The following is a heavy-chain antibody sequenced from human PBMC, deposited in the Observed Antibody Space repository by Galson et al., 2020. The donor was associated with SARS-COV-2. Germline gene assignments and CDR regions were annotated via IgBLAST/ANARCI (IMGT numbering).Heavy chain of an antibody. Sequence: GGSLRLSCTASGFTFGDYAVSWFRQAPGKGLDWVGFIKSKTHGATTHFAASVKGRFSLSRDDSKSIAYLQMNSLTTEDTAMYYCTRGYGAGSWTGGYWGQGTLVTVSS. CDR3: TRGYGAGSWTGGY. V-gene: IGHV3-49*03. D-gene: IGHD6-13*01. CDR2: IKSKTHGATT. CDR1: GFTFGDYA. J-gene: IGHJ4*02.